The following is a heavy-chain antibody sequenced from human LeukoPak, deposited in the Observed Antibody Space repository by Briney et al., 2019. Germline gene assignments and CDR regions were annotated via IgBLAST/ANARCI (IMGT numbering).Heavy chain of an antibody. D-gene: IGHD5-18*01. J-gene: IGHJ6*03. CDR1: GFTFSSYS. V-gene: IGHV3-21*01. Sequence: GGSLRLSCAASGFTFSSYSMNWVRQAPGKGLEWVSSISSSSSYIYYADSVKGRFTISRDNAKNSLYLQMNSLRAEDTAVYYCARQQPRSYYYYMDVWGKGTTVTVSS. CDR2: ISSSSSYI. CDR3: ARQQPRSYYYYMDV.